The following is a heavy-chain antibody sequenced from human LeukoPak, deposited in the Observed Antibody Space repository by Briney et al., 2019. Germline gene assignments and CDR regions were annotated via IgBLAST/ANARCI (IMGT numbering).Heavy chain of an antibody. CDR3: AKAFRGYTGSYFDY. V-gene: IGHV3-23*01. Sequence: GGSLRLSCATPEFSFGGYAMSWVRQAPGKGLEWVSAISGSGSTTYYADSVRGRFSISRDNSGNTLYLQMNSLSAEDTAVYYCAKAFRGYTGSYFDYWGQGTLVTVSS. D-gene: IGHD1-26*01. CDR2: ISGSGSTT. CDR1: EFSFGGYA. J-gene: IGHJ4*02.